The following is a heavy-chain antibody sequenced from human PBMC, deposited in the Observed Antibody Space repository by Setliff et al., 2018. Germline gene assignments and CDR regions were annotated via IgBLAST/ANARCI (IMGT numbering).Heavy chain of an antibody. CDR2: MSLDETNK. J-gene: IGHJ4*02. V-gene: IGHV3-30*03. CDR3: ALLIDYDILTGYLPDDF. D-gene: IGHD3-9*01. Sequence: GGSLRLSCAASGFRFSYFGMHWVRQAPGKGLEWVAVMSLDETNKYYADSVKGRFTISRDNSKNTLYLQMSSLRDEDTAVYYCALLIDYDILTGYLPDDFWGQGTLVTVSS. CDR1: GFRFSYFG.